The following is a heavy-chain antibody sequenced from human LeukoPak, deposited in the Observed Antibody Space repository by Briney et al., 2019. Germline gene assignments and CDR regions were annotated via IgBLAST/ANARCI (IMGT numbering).Heavy chain of an antibody. CDR3: ARPSGNHYYGMDV. J-gene: IGHJ6*02. D-gene: IGHD3-10*01. V-gene: IGHV4-59*08. CDR1: VGSISIYY. CDR2: IYYSVST. Sequence: SETLSLTCTVSVGSISIYYWSWIRQPPGKGLEWSGYIYYSVSTNYNPSLKSRVTISVDTPKNQFSLKLSSVTAADTAVYYCARPSGNHYYGMDVWGQGTTVTVSS.